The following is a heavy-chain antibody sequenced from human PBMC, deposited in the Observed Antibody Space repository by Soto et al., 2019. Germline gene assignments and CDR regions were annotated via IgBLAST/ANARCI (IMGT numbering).Heavy chain of an antibody. D-gene: IGHD3-10*01. V-gene: IGHV3-53*01. J-gene: IGHJ4*02. Sequence: EVRLVEAGGGLMQPGGSLRLSCAGSGFTVSRSYMNWVRQAPGKGLEWLSIIYSGGSTKYADSVKDRFTISRDNSKNTVYLHMDRLRAEDTAVYYCARDSPEYGTGSPLESWGQGTLVTVSS. CDR3: ARDSPEYGTGSPLES. CDR2: IYSGGST. CDR1: GFTVSRSY.